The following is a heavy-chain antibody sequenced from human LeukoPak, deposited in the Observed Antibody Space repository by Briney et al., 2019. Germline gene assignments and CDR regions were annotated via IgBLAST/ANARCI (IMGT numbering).Heavy chain of an antibody. CDR2: IIPILGIA. CDR1: GGTFSSYT. D-gene: IGHD3-3*01. Sequence: ASVKVSCKASGGTFSSYTISWVRQAPGQGLEWMGRIIPILGIANYAQKFQGRVTITADKSTSTAYMELSSLRSEDTAVYYCARAGESNYDFWSGYYYNWFDPWGQGTLVTVSS. V-gene: IGHV1-69*02. J-gene: IGHJ5*02. CDR3: ARAGESNYDFWSGYYYNWFDP.